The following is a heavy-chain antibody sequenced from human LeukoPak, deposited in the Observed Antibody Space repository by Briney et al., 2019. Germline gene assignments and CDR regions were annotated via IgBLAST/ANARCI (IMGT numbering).Heavy chain of an antibody. CDR2: ISSSSSYI. CDR3: VREGLGPSFSAWFDP. CDR1: GFTFSSYS. J-gene: IGHJ5*02. D-gene: IGHD3/OR15-3a*01. V-gene: IGHV3-21*01. Sequence: PGGSLRLSCAASGFTFSSYSMNWVRQAPGKGPEWVSSISSSSSYIYYADSVKGRFTISRDNSENTLYLQMNSLRTEDTAVYYCVREGLGPSFSAWFDPWGQGTLVTVSS.